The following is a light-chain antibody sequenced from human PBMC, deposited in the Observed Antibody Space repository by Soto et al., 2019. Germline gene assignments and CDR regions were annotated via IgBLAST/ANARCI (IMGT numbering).Light chain of an antibody. CDR1: QSVSSY. J-gene: IGKJ2*01. Sequence: EIVLTQSPATLSLSPGERATLSCRASQSVSSYLAWYQQKPGQAPRLLIYDAANRATGIPARFSGSGSGTDFSLTISSLEPEVFAVYYCQQRSNWPYTFGQGNKLEIK. CDR2: DAA. CDR3: QQRSNWPYT. V-gene: IGKV3-11*01.